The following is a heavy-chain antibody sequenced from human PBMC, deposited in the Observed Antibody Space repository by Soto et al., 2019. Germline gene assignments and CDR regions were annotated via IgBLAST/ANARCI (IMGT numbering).Heavy chain of an antibody. CDR2: IYYTGST. J-gene: IGHJ6*03. Sequence: SEMMSLSTTVFDDSSGTYYCSWVLQHPRKGPEWIGYIYYTGSTNYNSSLKSRVTISVDTSKNQFSLKLSSVTAADTAVYYCARGRYDVLTGYYQWCYHYYMDVWGKGITVTVSS. V-gene: IGHV4-59*01. CDR1: DDSSGTYY. CDR3: ARGRYDVLTGYYQWCYHYYMDV. D-gene: IGHD3-9*01.